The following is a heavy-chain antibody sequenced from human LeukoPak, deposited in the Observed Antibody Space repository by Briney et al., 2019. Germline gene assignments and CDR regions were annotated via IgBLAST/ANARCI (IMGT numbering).Heavy chain of an antibody. Sequence: PSETLSLTCAVSGGSFSGYYWSWIRQPPGKGLEWIGEVNESGGTTYNPSLKSRVTMSVDPSKNQLSLKLTSVTAADTAVYYCARGLRAARLASWGQGTLVTVSS. V-gene: IGHV4-34*01. D-gene: IGHD6-6*01. CDR2: VNESGGT. CDR1: GGSFSGYY. J-gene: IGHJ5*02. CDR3: ARGLRAARLAS.